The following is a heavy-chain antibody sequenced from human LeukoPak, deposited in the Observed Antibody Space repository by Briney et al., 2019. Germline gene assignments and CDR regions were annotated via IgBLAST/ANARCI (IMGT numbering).Heavy chain of an antibody. D-gene: IGHD3-10*01. CDR2: ISSSGSTI. J-gene: IGHJ4*02. V-gene: IGHV3-11*01. CDR3: ARDSYYYGSGSLPYYFDY. CDR1: GFTFSDYY. Sequence: SGGSLRLSCAASGFTFSDYYMSWIRQAPGKGLEWVSYISSSGSTIYYADSVRGRFTISRGNAKNSLYLQMNSLRAEDTAVYYCARDSYYYGSGSLPYYFDYWGQGTLVTVSS.